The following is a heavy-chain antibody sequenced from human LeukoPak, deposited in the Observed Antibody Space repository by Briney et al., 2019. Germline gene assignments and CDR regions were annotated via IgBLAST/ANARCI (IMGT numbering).Heavy chain of an antibody. CDR2: IYYSGST. CDR3: ARMTTVTTR. J-gene: IGHJ4*02. D-gene: IGHD4-17*01. CDR1: GGSISSYY. Sequence: SETLSLTCTVSGGSISSYYWSWIRQPPGKGLEWIGYIYYSGSTNYNPSLKSRVTISVDTSKNQFSPKLSSVTAADTAVYYCARMTTVTTRWGQGTLVTVSS. V-gene: IGHV4-59*01.